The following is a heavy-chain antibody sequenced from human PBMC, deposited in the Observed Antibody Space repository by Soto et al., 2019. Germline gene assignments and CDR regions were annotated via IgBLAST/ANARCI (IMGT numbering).Heavy chain of an antibody. CDR3: ARDKITGLFDY. D-gene: IGHD2-8*02. J-gene: IGHJ4*02. Sequence: SETLSLTCTVSGGSMSKYYWTWIRQPPGKGLEWIGYMYDNANANYNPSLKSRVTMSLDASKNQFSLKVTSVTAADTAVYYCARDKITGLFDYWGQGTLVTVSS. V-gene: IGHV4-59*01. CDR1: GGSMSKYY. CDR2: MYDNANA.